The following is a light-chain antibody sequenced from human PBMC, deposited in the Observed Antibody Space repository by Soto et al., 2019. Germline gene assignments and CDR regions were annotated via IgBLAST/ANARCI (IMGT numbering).Light chain of an antibody. J-gene: IGKJ1*01. CDR3: LEHNSYPQT. CDR1: QGIRDA. V-gene: IGKV1-17*01. Sequence: DIQMTQSPSSLSASVGDRVTITCRASQGIRDALGWYQQKPGKAPKRLIYAASSFQSGVPSRFCSSGSGTEFTLTISSLQPEDFATNYCLEHNSYPQTFGQGTKVEIK. CDR2: AAS.